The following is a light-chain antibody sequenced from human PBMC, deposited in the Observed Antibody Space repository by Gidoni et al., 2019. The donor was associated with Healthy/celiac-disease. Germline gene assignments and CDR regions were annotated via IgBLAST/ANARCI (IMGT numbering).Light chain of an antibody. CDR2: QDS. V-gene: IGLV3-1*01. J-gene: IGLJ1*01. CDR1: KLGDKY. CDR3: QAWDSPYV. Sequence: SYELTQPPSVSVSPGQTASITCSGDKLGDKYACLYQQKPGQSPVLVIYQDSKRPSGIPERFSGSNSGNTATLTISGTQAMDEADYYCQAWDSPYVFGTGTKVTVL.